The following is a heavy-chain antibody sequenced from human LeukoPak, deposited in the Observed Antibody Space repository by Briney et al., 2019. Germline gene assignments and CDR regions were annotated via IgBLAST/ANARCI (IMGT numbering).Heavy chain of an antibody. D-gene: IGHD6-19*01. CDR2: ISYDGNNK. J-gene: IGHJ4*02. V-gene: IGHV3-30-3*01. Sequence: GGSLRLSCAASGFTFSSYAMHWVRQAPGKGLEWVALISYDGNNKYYADSVEGRFTISRDNSKNTLYLQMNSRRAEDTAVYSCARAPPYSSGWYPKIDYWGQGTLVTVSS. CDR3: ARAPPYSSGWYPKIDY. CDR1: GFTFSSYA.